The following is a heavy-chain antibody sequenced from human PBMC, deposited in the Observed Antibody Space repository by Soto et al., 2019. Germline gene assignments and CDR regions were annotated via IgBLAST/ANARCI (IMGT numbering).Heavy chain of an antibody. D-gene: IGHD6-13*01. V-gene: IGHV3-23*01. CDR2: IGGSGRKT. J-gene: IGHJ4*02. Sequence: GGSRRLSCAASGFTFTKSGMSWVRQAPGKGLEWVAGIGGSGRKTYYADSVKGRFSISRDNSKNSLFLQMNSLSADDTAIYYCAKDGLSDSPSAIDYWGLGTLVTVSS. CDR3: AKDGLSDSPSAIDY. CDR1: GFTFTKSG.